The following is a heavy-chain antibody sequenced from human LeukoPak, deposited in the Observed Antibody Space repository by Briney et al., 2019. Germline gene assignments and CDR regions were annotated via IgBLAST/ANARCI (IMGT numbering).Heavy chain of an antibody. Sequence: GGSLRLSCAASGFTFSTYAMSWVRQAPGKGLEWVANIKQDGTEKHYVDSVKARFTISRDNAKNSLYLQMNSLRAEDTAVYYCAKEMRQHLVMDDWGQGTLVTVSS. J-gene: IGHJ4*02. D-gene: IGHD6-13*01. V-gene: IGHV3-7*05. CDR2: IKQDGTEK. CDR1: GFTFSTYA. CDR3: AKEMRQHLVMDD.